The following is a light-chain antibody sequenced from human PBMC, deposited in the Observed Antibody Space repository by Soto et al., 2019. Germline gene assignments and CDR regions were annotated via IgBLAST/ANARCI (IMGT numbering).Light chain of an antibody. Sequence: EIVLTQSPDTLSVSPGERATVSCRASQSVDTNLAWYQLKPGQAPRLLIFGTSSRVTDTPDRFSGTGSGTDFTLTISRVEPEDFAVYYCQQYATSPTTFGQGARLDNK. J-gene: IGKJ5*01. CDR2: GTS. CDR1: QSVDTN. CDR3: QQYATSPTT. V-gene: IGKV3-20*01.